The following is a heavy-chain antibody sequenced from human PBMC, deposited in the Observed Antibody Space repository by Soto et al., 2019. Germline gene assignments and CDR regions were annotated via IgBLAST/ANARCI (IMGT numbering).Heavy chain of an antibody. CDR2: INPSGGST. CDR1: GYTFTSYY. Sequence: GASVKVSCKASGYTFTSYYMHWVRQAPGQGLEWMGIINPSGGSTSYAQKFQGRVTMTRDTSTSTVYMELSSLRSEDTAVYYCARAFRALYYYDSSGEGWFDPWGQRTLVTVSS. V-gene: IGHV1-46*01. D-gene: IGHD3-22*01. CDR3: ARAFRALYYYDSSGEGWFDP. J-gene: IGHJ5*02.